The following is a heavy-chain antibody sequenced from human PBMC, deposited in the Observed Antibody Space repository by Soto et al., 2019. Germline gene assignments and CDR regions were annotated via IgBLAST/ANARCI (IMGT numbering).Heavy chain of an antibody. CDR1: GFTFSSYA. CDR3: AKGKYSSSHFDY. CDR2: ISAGGGST. V-gene: IGHV3-23*01. J-gene: IGHJ4*02. D-gene: IGHD6-13*01. Sequence: GGSLRLSCAASGFTFSSYAMTWVRQAPGKGLEWVSAISAGGGSTYYADSVKGHFIISRDNSKNTLYLQMNSLRAEDTAVYYCAKGKYSSSHFDYWGQGTLVTVSS.